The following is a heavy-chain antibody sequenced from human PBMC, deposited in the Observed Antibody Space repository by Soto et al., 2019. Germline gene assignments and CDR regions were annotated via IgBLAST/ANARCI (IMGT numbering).Heavy chain of an antibody. CDR2: IYPGDSDT. D-gene: IGHD6-19*01. Sequence: GESLKISCKGSGYSFTSYWIGWVRQMPGKGLEWMGIIYPGDSDTRYSPSFQGQVTISADKSISTAYLQWSSLKASDTAMYYCARRGLVRNYYYGMDVWGQGTTVTVSS. CDR3: ARRGLVRNYYYGMDV. J-gene: IGHJ6*02. CDR1: GYSFTSYW. V-gene: IGHV5-51*01.